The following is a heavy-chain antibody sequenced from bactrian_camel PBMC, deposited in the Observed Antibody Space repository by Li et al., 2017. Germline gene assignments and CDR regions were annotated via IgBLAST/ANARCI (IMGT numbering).Heavy chain of an antibody. D-gene: IGHD1*01. CDR1: GFTFSSYG. Sequence: VQLVESGGGLVQPGGSLRLSCAASGFTFSSYGMSWVRQAPGKGLEWVSGIWSDGSNTYYADSVKGRFTISRDNAKNTVYLQMSDLQSEDTALYYCVTSLAVITPTFRRHPVGGYWGQGTQVTVS. CDR3: VTSLAVITPTFRRHPVGGY. J-gene: IGHJ4*01. CDR2: IWSDGSNT. V-gene: IGHV3S7*01.